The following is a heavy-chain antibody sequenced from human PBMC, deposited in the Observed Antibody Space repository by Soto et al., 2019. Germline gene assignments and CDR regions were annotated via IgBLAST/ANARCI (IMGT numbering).Heavy chain of an antibody. CDR2: ITHNNGAT. CDR3: ARNPRSDIPGVRNIVENWFDP. CDR1: GLNFANFW. V-gene: IGHV3-23*01. J-gene: IGHJ5*02. D-gene: IGHD3-10*01. Sequence: SLRLSCPASGLNFANFWMSWVRQAPGKGLQWVASITHNNGATYYADSVKGRFSVSRDNSRNVMYLQMKGLGVDDTAVYFCARNPRSDIPGVRNIVENWFDPWGQRSLVTVSS.